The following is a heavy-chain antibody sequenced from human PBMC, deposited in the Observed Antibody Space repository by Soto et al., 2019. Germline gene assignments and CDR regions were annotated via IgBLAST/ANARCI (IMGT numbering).Heavy chain of an antibody. Sequence: SETLYLTCAVSVCSISSYYWSWIRQPPGKGLEWIGYIYYSGSTNYNPSLKSRVTISVDTSKNQFSLKLSSVTAADTAVYYCARDRYSSSWYNYYGMDVWGQGTTVTVSS. CDR1: VCSISSYY. CDR2: IYYSGST. CDR3: ARDRYSSSWYNYYGMDV. D-gene: IGHD6-13*01. J-gene: IGHJ6*02. V-gene: IGHV4-59*01.